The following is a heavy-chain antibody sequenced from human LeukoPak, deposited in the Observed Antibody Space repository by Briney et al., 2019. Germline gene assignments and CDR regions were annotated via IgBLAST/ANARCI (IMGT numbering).Heavy chain of an antibody. D-gene: IGHD6-13*01. CDR1: GYTFTSYG. CDR3: ARWGAAAGTEDWFDP. V-gene: IGHV1-18*01. Sequence: ASVKVSCKASGYTFTSYGISWVRQAPGQGLEWMGWISAYNGNTNYAQKLQGRVTMTTDTSTSTAYMELRSLRSDDTAVYYCARWGAAAGTEDWFDPWGQGTLVTVSS. J-gene: IGHJ5*02. CDR2: ISAYNGNT.